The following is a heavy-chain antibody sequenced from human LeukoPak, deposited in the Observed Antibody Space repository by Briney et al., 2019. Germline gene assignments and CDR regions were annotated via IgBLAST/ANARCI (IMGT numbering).Heavy chain of an antibody. CDR2: MNPNSGNT. D-gene: IGHD3-22*01. CDR1: GYTFTSYD. Sequence: EASVKVSCKASGYTFTSYDINWVRQATGQGLEWMGWMNPNSGNTGYAQKFQGRVTITRNTSISTAYMELSSLRSEDTAVYYCARRQTNYYYDTYYMDVWGKGTTVTVSS. J-gene: IGHJ6*03. CDR3: ARRQTNYYYDTYYMDV. V-gene: IGHV1-8*03.